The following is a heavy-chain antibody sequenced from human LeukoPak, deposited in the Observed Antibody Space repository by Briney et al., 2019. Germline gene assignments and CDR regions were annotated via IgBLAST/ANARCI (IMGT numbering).Heavy chain of an antibody. V-gene: IGHV3-48*01. J-gene: IGHJ6*03. CDR3: AKEGRSSWSIYYYYYYYMDV. CDR2: ISSSSSTK. CDR1: GFTFSSYS. Sequence: GGSLRLSCEASGFTFSSYSMNWVRQAPGKGLEWVSYISSSSSTKYYADSVKGRFTISRDNSKNTLYLQMNSLRAEDTAVYYCAKEGRSSWSIYYYYYYYMDVWGKGTTVTVSS. D-gene: IGHD6-13*01.